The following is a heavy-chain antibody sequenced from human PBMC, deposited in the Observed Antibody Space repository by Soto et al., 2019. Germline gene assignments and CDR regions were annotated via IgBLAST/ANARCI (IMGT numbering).Heavy chain of an antibody. CDR1: GGSISSYY. Sequence: QVQLQESGPGLVKPSETLSLTCTVSGGSISSYYWRWIRQPPGKGLEWIGYIYYSGSTNYNPSLKILVTISVDPSKNPCSLKLSSVTAADTAVYYCASLQIWFYPWGQGTLVTVAS. V-gene: IGHV4-59*01. CDR3: ASLQIWFYP. J-gene: IGHJ5*02. CDR2: IYYSGST.